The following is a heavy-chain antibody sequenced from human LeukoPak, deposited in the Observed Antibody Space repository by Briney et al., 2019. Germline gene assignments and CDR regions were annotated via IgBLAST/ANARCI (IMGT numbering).Heavy chain of an antibody. Sequence: PGGSLRLSCAASGFTFSSYSMNWVRQAPGKGLEWVSTISGSGGSTYYADSVKGRFTISRDNSKNTLYLQMNSLRAEDTAVYYCAKERGYCSSTSCSRWFDPWGQGTLVTVSS. CDR1: GFTFSSYS. CDR3: AKERGYCSSTSCSRWFDP. J-gene: IGHJ5*02. V-gene: IGHV3-23*01. CDR2: ISGSGGST. D-gene: IGHD2-2*01.